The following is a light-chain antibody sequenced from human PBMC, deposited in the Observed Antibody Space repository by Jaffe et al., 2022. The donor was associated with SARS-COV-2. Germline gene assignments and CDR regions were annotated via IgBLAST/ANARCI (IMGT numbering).Light chain of an antibody. V-gene: IGKV2-28*01. Sequence: DIVMTQSPLSLPVTPGEPASISCRSSQSLLHSNGFNYFDWYLQKPGQSPQLLIYLGSNRATGVPDRFSGSGSGTDFTLKISRVEAEDVGVYYCMQSLQTPFTFGPGTKVDIK. CDR2: LGS. J-gene: IGKJ3*01. CDR3: MQSLQTPFT. CDR1: QSLLHSNGFNY.